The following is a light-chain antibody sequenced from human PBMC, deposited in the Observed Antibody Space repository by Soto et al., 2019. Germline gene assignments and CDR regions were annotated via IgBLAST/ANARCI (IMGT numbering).Light chain of an antibody. CDR2: DVT. V-gene: IGLV2-14*03. CDR3: SSYTTRNTEV. Sequence: QSALTQPASVSGSPGQSITISCTGTSSDVGAFNYVSWYQHHPGKAPQLIIYDVTRRPSGVSNRFSASKSGNTASLTISGLQAEDEADYYCSSYTTRNTEVFGTGTKVTVL. J-gene: IGLJ1*01. CDR1: SSDVGAFNY.